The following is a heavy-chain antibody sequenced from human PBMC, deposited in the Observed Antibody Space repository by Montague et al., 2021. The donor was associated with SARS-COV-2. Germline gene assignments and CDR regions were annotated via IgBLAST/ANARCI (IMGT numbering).Heavy chain of an antibody. D-gene: IGHD2/OR15-2a*01. V-gene: IGHV4-61*01. Sequence: SKTLSLTCTVSGGSVSSGSYYWSWIRQPPGKRLEWIGYINYSGSTNYNPSLKSRVTISVDMSRNQFSLKLRSVTAADTAIYYCARPGRAPFHYAMDVWGQGTTVTVSS. CDR3: ARPGRAPFHYAMDV. J-gene: IGHJ6*02. CDR1: GGSVSSGSYY. CDR2: INYSGST.